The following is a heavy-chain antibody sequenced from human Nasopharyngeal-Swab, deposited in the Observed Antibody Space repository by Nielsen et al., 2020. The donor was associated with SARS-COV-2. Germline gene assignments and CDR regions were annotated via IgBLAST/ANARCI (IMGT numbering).Heavy chain of an antibody. J-gene: IGHJ4*02. Sequence: SETLSLTCTVSGGSISSYYWSWIRQPPGKGLEWIGYIYYSGSTNYNPSLKSRVTISVDTSKNQFSLKLSSVTAADTAVYYCARDRLSGLDYWGQGTLVTVSS. CDR1: GGSISSYY. CDR2: IYYSGST. CDR3: ARDRLSGLDY. V-gene: IGHV4-59*01. D-gene: IGHD6-19*01.